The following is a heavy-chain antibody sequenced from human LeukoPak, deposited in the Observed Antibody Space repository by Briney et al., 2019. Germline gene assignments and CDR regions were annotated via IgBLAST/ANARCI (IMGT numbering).Heavy chain of an antibody. J-gene: IGHJ5*02. CDR3: AKDSVGEWASNWFDP. V-gene: IGHV3-23*01. CDR2: ISGSGGST. D-gene: IGHD3-16*01. Sequence: GGALRLSCAASGFTFSSYAMSWVRQAPGKGLEWVSAISGSGGSTYYADSVKGRFTISRDNSKNTLYLQMNSLRAEDTAVYYCAKDSVGEWASNWFDPWGQGTLVTVSS. CDR1: GFTFSSYA.